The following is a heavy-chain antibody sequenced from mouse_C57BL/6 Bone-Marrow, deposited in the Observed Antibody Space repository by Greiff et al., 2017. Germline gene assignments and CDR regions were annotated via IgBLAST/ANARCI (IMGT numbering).Heavy chain of an antibody. Sequence: QVQLQQSGAELARPGASVKLSCKASGYTFTSYGISWVKQRPGKGLEWIGEIYPRSGNTYYNEKFKGKATLTADKSSSTAYMELRSLTSEDSAVYFCARGGWLLRGGYYFDDWGQGTTLTVSS. J-gene: IGHJ2*01. CDR3: ARGGWLLRGGYYFDD. D-gene: IGHD2-3*01. CDR2: IYPRSGNT. V-gene: IGHV1-81*01. CDR1: GYTFTSYG.